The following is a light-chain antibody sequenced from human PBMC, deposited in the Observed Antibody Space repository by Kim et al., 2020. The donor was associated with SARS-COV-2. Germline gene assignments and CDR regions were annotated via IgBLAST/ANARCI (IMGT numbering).Light chain of an antibody. CDR3: SSYTSSSTLV. J-gene: IGLJ2*01. V-gene: IGLV2-18*02. Sequence: QSALTQPPSVSGSPGQSVTISCTGTSSVVGSYNRVSWYQQPPGTAPKLMIYEVSNRPSGVPDRFSGSKSGNTASLTISGLQAEDEADYYCSSYTSSSTLVFGGGTQLTVL. CDR2: EVS. CDR1: SSVVGSYNR.